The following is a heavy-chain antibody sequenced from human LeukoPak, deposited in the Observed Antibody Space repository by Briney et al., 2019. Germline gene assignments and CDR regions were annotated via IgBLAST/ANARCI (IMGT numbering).Heavy chain of an antibody. CDR3: ARGYYDYVWGSYRYPLFDY. CDR2: ISAYNGNT. V-gene: IGHV1-18*01. Sequence: ASVKVSCKASGYTFTSYGISWVRQAPGQGLEWMGWISAYNGNTNYAQKLQGRVTMTTDTSTSTAYMELRSLRSDDTAVYYCARGYYDYVWGSYRYPLFDYWGQGTLVTVSS. J-gene: IGHJ4*02. CDR1: GYTFTSYG. D-gene: IGHD3-16*02.